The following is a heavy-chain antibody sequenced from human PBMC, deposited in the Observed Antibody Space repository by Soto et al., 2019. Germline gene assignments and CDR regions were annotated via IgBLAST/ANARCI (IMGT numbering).Heavy chain of an antibody. CDR2: IQQDGSEK. V-gene: IGHV3-7*05. CDR1: GFTFNNYW. J-gene: IGHJ4*02. Sequence: GGSLRLSCAASGFTFNNYWMNWVRQAPGKGLEWVANIQQDGSEKYYVDSVKGRFTISRDNAKNSLYLQMNSLRAEDTAVYYCASDRVAVNYWGQATLVTVS. CDR3: ASDRVAVNY.